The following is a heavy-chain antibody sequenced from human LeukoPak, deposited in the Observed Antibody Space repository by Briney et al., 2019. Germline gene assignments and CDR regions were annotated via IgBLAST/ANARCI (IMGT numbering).Heavy chain of an antibody. D-gene: IGHD3-16*02. CDR3: ARTLGDYVWGGYRLRRFDP. CDR1: GGTFSSYA. J-gene: IGHJ5*02. V-gene: IGHV1-69*05. CDR2: IIPIFGTA. Sequence: GASVKVSCKASGGTFSSYAISWVRQAPGQGLEWMGGIIPIFGTANYAQKLQGRVTMTTDTSTSTAYMELRSLRSDDTAVYYCARTLGDYVWGGYRLRRFDPWGQGTLVTVSS.